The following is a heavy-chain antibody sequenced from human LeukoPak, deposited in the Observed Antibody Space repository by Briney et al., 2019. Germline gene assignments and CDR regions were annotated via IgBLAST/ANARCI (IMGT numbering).Heavy chain of an antibody. Sequence: GSVKVSCKASGYTFTSYAMHWVRQAPGQRLEWMGWINAGNGNTKYSQEFQGRVAITRDTSASTAYMELSSLRSEDMAVYYCARADIMITFGGVIVKGAFDIWGQGTMVTVSS. V-gene: IGHV1-3*03. CDR1: GYTFTSYA. CDR2: INAGNGNT. CDR3: ARADIMITFGGVIVKGAFDI. J-gene: IGHJ3*02. D-gene: IGHD3-16*02.